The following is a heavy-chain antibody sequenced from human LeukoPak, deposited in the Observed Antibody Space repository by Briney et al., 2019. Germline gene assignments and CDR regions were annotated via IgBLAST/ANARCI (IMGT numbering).Heavy chain of an antibody. J-gene: IGHJ4*02. D-gene: IGHD2-15*01. CDR1: VGSFSRGDYS. CDR2: IYHSGRL. Sequence: SETLSLICGVSVGSFSRGDYSWSWIRRPPGRGLEWIGYIYHSGRLYYNPSLKSRVTISIDRSKSQLALKLDSVTAANTAVYCCARGILSSVGDFDYWGQGILVTVSS. CDR3: ARGILSSVGDFDY. V-gene: IGHV4-30-2*01.